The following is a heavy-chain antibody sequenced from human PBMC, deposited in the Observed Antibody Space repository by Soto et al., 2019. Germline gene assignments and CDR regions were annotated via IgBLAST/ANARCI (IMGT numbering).Heavy chain of an antibody. CDR1: GFTFSSYA. Sequence: QVQLVESGGGVVQPGRSLRLSCAASGFTFSSYAMHWVRQAPGKGLEWVAVISYDGSNKYYADSVKGRFTISRDNSKNTLYLQINSLRAEDTAVYYCARGEWLQFRNGDIDYWGQGTLVTVSS. CDR3: ARGEWLQFRNGDIDY. J-gene: IGHJ4*02. V-gene: IGHV3-30-3*01. D-gene: IGHD5-12*01. CDR2: ISYDGSNK.